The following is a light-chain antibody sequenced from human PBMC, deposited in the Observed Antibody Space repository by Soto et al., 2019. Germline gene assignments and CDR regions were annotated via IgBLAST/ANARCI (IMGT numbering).Light chain of an antibody. J-gene: IGLJ1*01. Sequence: QSVLTQPPSVSGSPGQSVTISCTGTSSDVGSYNRVSWYQQPPGTAPKLMIYEVSNRPSGVSDRFSGSKSGNTASLTISGLQAEDEADYYCSSYTSSTTYVFGTGTKLPS. CDR1: SSDVGSYNR. CDR2: EVS. CDR3: SSYTSSTTYV. V-gene: IGLV2-18*02.